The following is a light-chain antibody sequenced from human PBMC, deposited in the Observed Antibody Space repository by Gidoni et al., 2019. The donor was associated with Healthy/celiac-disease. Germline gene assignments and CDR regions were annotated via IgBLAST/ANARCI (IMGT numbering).Light chain of an antibody. CDR2: GNS. CDR1: SYNIGAGYY. Sequence: QSVLTQPPSVSGAPGQRVTISCTGSSYNIGAGYYVHWYQQLPGKAPKLLIYGNSNRPSGVPDRFSGSKSCTSASLAITVLQAEDEADYYCQSYDSSLSGVVFGGGTKLTVL. J-gene: IGLJ2*01. V-gene: IGLV1-40*01. CDR3: QSYDSSLSGVV.